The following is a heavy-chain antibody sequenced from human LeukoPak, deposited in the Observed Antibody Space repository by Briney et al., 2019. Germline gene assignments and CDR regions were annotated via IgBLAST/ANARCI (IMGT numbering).Heavy chain of an antibody. V-gene: IGHV4-39*07. J-gene: IGHJ4*02. CDR1: GGSISSSSYY. D-gene: IGHD3-22*01. CDR3: ARVALVRSSGYSYYFDY. CDR2: IYYSGST. Sequence: SETLSLTCTVSGGSISSSSYYWGWIRQPPGKGLEWIGSIYYSGSTYYNPSLKSRVTISVDTSKNQFSLKLSSVTAADTAVYYCARVALVRSSGYSYYFDYWGQGTLVTVSS.